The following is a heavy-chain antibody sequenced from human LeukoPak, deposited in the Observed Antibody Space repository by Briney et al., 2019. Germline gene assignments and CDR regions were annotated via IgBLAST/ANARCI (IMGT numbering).Heavy chain of an antibody. CDR2: ISYDGSNK. CDR3: LGAFDF. Sequence: GGSLRLSCAASGFTFSSYGMHWVRQAPGKGLEWVAVISYDGSNKYYADSVKGRFTISRDNAQNSLYLQMNSLRVEDTAVYYCLGAFDFWGQGTMVTVSS. CDR1: GFTFSSYG. J-gene: IGHJ3*01. V-gene: IGHV3-30*03.